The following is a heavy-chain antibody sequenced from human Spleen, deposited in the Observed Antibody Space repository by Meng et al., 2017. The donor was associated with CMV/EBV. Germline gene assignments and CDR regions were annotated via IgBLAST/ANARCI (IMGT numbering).Heavy chain of an antibody. CDR1: VFTFNSHN. D-gene: IGHD2-21*01. CDR2: ISSGSTYI. CDR3: ARVGENQPFDY. Sequence: CAASVFTFNSHNMTWLRQAPGKGLEWVSSISSGSTYIYYADSLKGRFTISRDNAKNSLYLQMNSLRAEDTAVYYCARVGENQPFDYWGQGTLVTVSS. V-gene: IGHV3-21*01. J-gene: IGHJ4*02.